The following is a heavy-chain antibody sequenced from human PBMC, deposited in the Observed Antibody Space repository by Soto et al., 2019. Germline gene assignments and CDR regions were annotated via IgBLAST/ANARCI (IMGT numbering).Heavy chain of an antibody. J-gene: IGHJ6*02. CDR3: AKDRRGSGDGYYGMDV. D-gene: IGHD2-15*01. CDR2: ISYDGSNK. CDR1: GFTFSSYG. Sequence: QVQLVESGGGVVQPGRSPRLSCAASGFTFSSYGMHWVRQAPGKGLEWVAVISYDGSNKYYADSVKGRFTISRDNSKNTLYLQMNSLRAEDTAVYYCAKDRRGSGDGYYGMDVWGQGTTVTVSS. V-gene: IGHV3-30*18.